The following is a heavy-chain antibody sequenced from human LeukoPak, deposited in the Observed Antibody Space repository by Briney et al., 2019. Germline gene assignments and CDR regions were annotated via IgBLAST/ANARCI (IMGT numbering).Heavy chain of an antibody. Sequence: GGSLRLSCTASGFTFGDYAMSWVRQAPGKGLEWVGFIRSKAYGGTTEYAASVKGRFTISRDDSKSTAYLQMNSLKTEDTAVYYCTRDHPRGGDCFHHWGQGTLVTVSS. J-gene: IGHJ5*02. CDR2: IRSKAYGGTT. V-gene: IGHV3-49*04. CDR3: TRDHPRGGDCFHH. D-gene: IGHD2-21*01. CDR1: GFTFGDYA.